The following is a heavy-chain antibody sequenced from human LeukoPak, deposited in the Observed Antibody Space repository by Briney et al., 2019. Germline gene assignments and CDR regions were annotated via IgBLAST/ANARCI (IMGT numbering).Heavy chain of an antibody. Sequence: ASVKVSCKASGYTFTSYGISWVRQAPGQGLEWMGWISAYNGHTNYAQKLQGRVTMTTDTSTSTAYMELRSLRSDDTAVYYCARDGAPYDYVWGSYRYPDYFDYWGQGTLVTVSS. J-gene: IGHJ4*02. CDR1: GYTFTSYG. CDR2: ISAYNGHT. V-gene: IGHV1-18*01. CDR3: ARDGAPYDYVWGSYRYPDYFDY. D-gene: IGHD3-16*02.